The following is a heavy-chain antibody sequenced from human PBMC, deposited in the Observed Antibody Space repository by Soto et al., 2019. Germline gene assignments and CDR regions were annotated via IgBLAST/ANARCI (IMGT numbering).Heavy chain of an antibody. V-gene: IGHV4-59*08. J-gene: IGHJ6*02. D-gene: IGHD3-10*01. CDR1: SGPTSSHN. CDR3: VRQGIGPLHGLVDV. Sequence: QVQLQQSGPGLVKPSETLSLTCTVSSGPTSSHNWGWIRQPPGRGLEWIGYVYNTGGTSYNPTLRSRVTISADTSTKNISLTLSSVTAADTALYYCVRQGIGPLHGLVDVWGQGTTVSVSS. CDR2: VYNTGGT.